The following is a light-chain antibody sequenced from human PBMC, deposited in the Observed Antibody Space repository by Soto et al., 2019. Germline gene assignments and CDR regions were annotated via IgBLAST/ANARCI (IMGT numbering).Light chain of an antibody. CDR2: EVS. Sequence: QSALTQPASVSGSPGQSITISCTGTSSDVGGYNYVSWYQQHPGKAPKLMIYEVSNRPSGVSNRFSGSKPGNTASLTISGLQAEDEADYYCSSYTSSSTLVVGTGTKVTVL. CDR3: SSYTSSSTLV. J-gene: IGLJ1*01. CDR1: SSDVGGYNY. V-gene: IGLV2-14*01.